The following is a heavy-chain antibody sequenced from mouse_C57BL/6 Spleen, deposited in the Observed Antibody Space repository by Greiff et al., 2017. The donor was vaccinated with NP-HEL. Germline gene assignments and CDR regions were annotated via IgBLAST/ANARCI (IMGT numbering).Heavy chain of an antibody. Sequence: EVKLMESGPGLVKPSQSLSLTCSVTGYSITSGYYWNWIRQFPGNKLEWMGYISYDGSNNYNPSLKNRISITRDTSKNQFFLKLNSVTTEDTATYYCARTGWLLPFDYWGQGTTLTVSS. J-gene: IGHJ2*01. D-gene: IGHD2-3*01. CDR2: ISYDGSN. CDR1: GYSITSGYY. CDR3: ARTGWLLPFDY. V-gene: IGHV3-6*01.